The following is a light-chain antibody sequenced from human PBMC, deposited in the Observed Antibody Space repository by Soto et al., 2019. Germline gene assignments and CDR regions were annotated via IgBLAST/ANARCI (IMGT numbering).Light chain of an antibody. CDR1: RSVLYSSNNKNY. CDR3: QQYYSTPFT. J-gene: IGKJ3*01. V-gene: IGKV4-1*01. CDR2: WAS. Sequence: DIVMAQSPDSLAVSLGERATINCKSSRSVLYSSNNKNYLAWYQQKPGQPPKLLIYWASTRESGVPDRFSGSGSGTYFTLTIGRLQAEDVPVYYCQQYYSTPFTFGPGTKVDIK.